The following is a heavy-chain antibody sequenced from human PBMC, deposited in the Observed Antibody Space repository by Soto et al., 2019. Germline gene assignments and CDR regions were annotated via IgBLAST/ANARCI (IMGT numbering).Heavy chain of an antibody. V-gene: IGHV4-34*01. D-gene: IGHD3-10*01. CDR1: GGSFSGYY. CDR3: ARGLRNYYGSGSYYGTRWFDP. Sequence: SETLSLTCAVYGGSFSGYYWSWIRQPPGKGLEWIGEINHSGSTNYNPSLKSRVTISVDTSKNQFSLKLSSVTAADTAVYYCARGLRNYYGSGSYYGTRWFDPWGQGTLVTVSS. CDR2: INHSGST. J-gene: IGHJ5*02.